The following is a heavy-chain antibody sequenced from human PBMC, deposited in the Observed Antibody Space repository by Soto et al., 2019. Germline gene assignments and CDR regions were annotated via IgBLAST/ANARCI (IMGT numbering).Heavy chain of an antibody. V-gene: IGHV4-4*02. CDR1: GGSISSSNW. Sequence: SETLSLTCAVSGGSISSSNWWSWVRQPPGKGLEWIGEIYHSGSTYYNPSLKSRVTISVDTSNNQFSLKLSSVTVADPAVYYCARVRAVGRGGACYSSYFDSWGQGTLVTVSS. CDR3: ARVRAVGRGGACYSSYFDS. J-gene: IGHJ4*02. CDR2: IYHSGST. D-gene: IGHD2-15*01.